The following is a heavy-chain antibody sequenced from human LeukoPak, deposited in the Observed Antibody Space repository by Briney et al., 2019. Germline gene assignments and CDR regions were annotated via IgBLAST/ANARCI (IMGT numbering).Heavy chain of an antibody. CDR1: GYSFTSYW. CDR3: ASSNWGSGYYYYGMDV. J-gene: IGHJ6*02. CDR2: IYPGDSDT. D-gene: IGHD7-27*01. V-gene: IGHV5-51*01. Sequence: GESLKISSKGSGYSFTSYWIGWVRQMPGKGLEWMGIIYPGDSDTRYSPSFQGQVTISADKSISTAYLQWSSLKASDTAMYYCASSNWGSGYYYYGMDVWGQGTTVTVSS.